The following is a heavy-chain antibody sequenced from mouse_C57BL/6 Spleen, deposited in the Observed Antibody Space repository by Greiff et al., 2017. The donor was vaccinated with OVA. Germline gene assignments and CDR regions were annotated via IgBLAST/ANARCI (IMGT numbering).Heavy chain of an antibody. CDR2: IRLKSDNYAT. CDR3: TGPAMDY. V-gene: IGHV6-3*01. CDR1: GFTFSNYW. J-gene: IGHJ4*01. Sequence: EVKVEESGGGLVQPGGSMKLSCVASGFTFSNYWMYWVRQSPEKGLEWVAQIRLKSDNYATHYAESVKGRFTISRDDSKSSVYLQMNNLRAEDTGIYYCTGPAMDYWGQGTSVTVSS.